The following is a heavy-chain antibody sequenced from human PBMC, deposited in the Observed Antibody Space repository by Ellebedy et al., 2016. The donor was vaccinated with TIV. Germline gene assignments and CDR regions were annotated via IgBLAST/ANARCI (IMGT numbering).Heavy chain of an antibody. V-gene: IGHV4-34*01. CDR3: ATPSIPTTGSLDFDY. CDR1: GGSISGYY. Sequence: MPSETLSLTCTVSGGSISGYYWSRIRQPPGKGLEWIGEINHSGSTNYNPSLKSRLTISVDTSKNQFSLRLRSATAADTAVYFCATPSIPTTGSLDFDYWGQGALVTVSS. CDR2: INHSGST. D-gene: IGHD6-13*01. J-gene: IGHJ4*02.